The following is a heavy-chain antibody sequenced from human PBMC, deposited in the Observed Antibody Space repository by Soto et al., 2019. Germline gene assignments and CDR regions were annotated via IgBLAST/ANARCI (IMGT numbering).Heavy chain of an antibody. D-gene: IGHD3-10*01. Sequence: QVQLVQSGAEVKKPGSSVKVSCKASGGTFSSYAISWVRQAPGQGLEWMGGIIPIFGTANYAQKFQGRVTITADESTSTAYMELSSLRSEDTAVYYCARVGNYYGSGSRYYFDYWGQGTLVTVSP. CDR3: ARVGNYYGSGSRYYFDY. CDR2: IIPIFGTA. J-gene: IGHJ4*02. CDR1: GGTFSSYA. V-gene: IGHV1-69*01.